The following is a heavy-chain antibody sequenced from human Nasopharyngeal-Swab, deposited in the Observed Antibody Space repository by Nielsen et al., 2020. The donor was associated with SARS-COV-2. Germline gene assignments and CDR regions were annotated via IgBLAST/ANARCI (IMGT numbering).Heavy chain of an antibody. CDR2: ISGSGGST. CDR1: GFTFSSYA. Sequence: GESLKISCAASGFTFSSYAMSWVRQAPGKGLEWVSAISGSGGSTYYADSVKGRFTISRDNSKNTLYLQMNSLRAEDTAVYYCAKEVAAAIGEYYFDYRGQGTLVTVSS. J-gene: IGHJ4*02. D-gene: IGHD6-13*01. CDR3: AKEVAAAIGEYYFDY. V-gene: IGHV3-23*01.